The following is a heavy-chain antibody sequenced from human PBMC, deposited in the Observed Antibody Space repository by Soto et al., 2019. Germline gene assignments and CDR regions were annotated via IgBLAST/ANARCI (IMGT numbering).Heavy chain of an antibody. CDR2: INPSGGST. V-gene: IGHV1-46*03. CDR3: ARASVSGRRFDY. J-gene: IGHJ4*02. D-gene: IGHD6-19*01. Sequence: ASVKVSCKASGYTFSSYYMHWVRQAPGQGFEWMGVINPSGGSTTYAQKFQGRVTMTRDTSTTTFYMELSSLTSEDTAVYYCARASVSGRRFDYWGEGTLVTVS. CDR1: GYTFSSYY.